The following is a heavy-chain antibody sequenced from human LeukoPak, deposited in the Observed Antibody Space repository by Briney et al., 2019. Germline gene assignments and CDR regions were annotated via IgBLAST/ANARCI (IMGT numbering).Heavy chain of an antibody. D-gene: IGHD2-2*02. CDR2: INHSGST. V-gene: IGHV4-34*01. CDR3: ARREYCSSTSCYTKGSYFDY. CDR1: GGSFSGYY. Sequence: PSATLSLTCAVYGGSFSGYYWSWIRQPPGKGLEWIGEINHSGSTNYNPSLKSRVTISVDTSKNQFSLKLSSVTAADTAVYYCARREYCSSTSCYTKGSYFDYWGQGTLVTVSS. J-gene: IGHJ4*02.